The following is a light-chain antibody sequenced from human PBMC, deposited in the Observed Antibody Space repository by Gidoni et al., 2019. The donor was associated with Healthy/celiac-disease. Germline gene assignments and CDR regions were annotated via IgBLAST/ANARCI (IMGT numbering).Light chain of an antibody. Sequence: EIVFSQSPAALSLSPGESATLSCRASQSVSSYLAWYQQKPGQAPRLLIYDASNRATGIPARFSGSGSGTDFTLTISSREPEDFAVYYCQQRSNWPQLTFGGGTKVEIK. J-gene: IGKJ4*01. V-gene: IGKV3-11*01. CDR2: DAS. CDR3: QQRSNWPQLT. CDR1: QSVSSY.